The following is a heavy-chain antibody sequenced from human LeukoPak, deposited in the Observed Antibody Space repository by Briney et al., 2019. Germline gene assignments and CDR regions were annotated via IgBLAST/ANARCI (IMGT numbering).Heavy chain of an antibody. D-gene: IGHD3-3*01. CDR3: ARAYYDFWSGSDAFDI. J-gene: IGHJ3*02. Sequence: ASVKASCKASGYTFTSYGISWVRQAPGQGLEWMGWISAYNGNTNYAQKLQGRVTMTTDTSTSTAYMELRSLRSDDTAVYYCARAYYDFWSGSDAFDIWGQGTMVTVSS. V-gene: IGHV1-18*01. CDR2: ISAYNGNT. CDR1: GYTFTSYG.